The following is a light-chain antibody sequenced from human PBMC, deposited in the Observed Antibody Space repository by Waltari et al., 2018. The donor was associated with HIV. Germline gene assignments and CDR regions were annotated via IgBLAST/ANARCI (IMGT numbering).Light chain of an antibody. Sequence: EIVLTQSPGTLSLSPGERATLSCRASQSVSSSYLAWYQQKPGQAPRLLIYGASSRATGIPGMFSGSGCGTDFTLTISRLEPEDCAVYYCQQYAGSPPLTFGGGTKVESK. J-gene: IGKJ4*01. CDR1: QSVSSSY. V-gene: IGKV3-20*01. CDR2: GAS. CDR3: QQYAGSPPLT.